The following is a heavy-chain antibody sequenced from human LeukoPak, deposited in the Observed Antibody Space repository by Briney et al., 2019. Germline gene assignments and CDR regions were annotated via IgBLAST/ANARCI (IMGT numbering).Heavy chain of an antibody. CDR2: INHSGST. J-gene: IGHJ4*02. CDR3: AGSMVRGVIKLDY. Sequence: PSETLSLTCAVYGGSFSGYYWSWIRQPPGKGLERIGEINHSGSTNYNPSLKSRVTISVDTSKNQFSLKLSSVTAADTAVYYCAGSMVRGVIKLDYWGQGTLVTVSS. V-gene: IGHV4-34*01. D-gene: IGHD3-10*01. CDR1: GGSFSGYY.